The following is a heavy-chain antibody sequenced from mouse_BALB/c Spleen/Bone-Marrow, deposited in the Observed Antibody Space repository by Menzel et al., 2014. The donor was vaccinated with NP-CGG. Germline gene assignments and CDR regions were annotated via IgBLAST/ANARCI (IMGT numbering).Heavy chain of an antibody. CDR2: IDPANGNT. Sequence: EVQLQQSGAELVKPGASVKLSCTASSFNIKDTYMHWVKQRPEQGLEWIGWIDPANGNTKYDPNFQGKATITADTSSNTAYLQLSSLTSEDTAVYYCARDYDYFFDYWGQGTTLTVSS. D-gene: IGHD2-4*01. CDR3: ARDYDYFFDY. CDR1: SFNIKDTY. V-gene: IGHV14-3*02. J-gene: IGHJ2*01.